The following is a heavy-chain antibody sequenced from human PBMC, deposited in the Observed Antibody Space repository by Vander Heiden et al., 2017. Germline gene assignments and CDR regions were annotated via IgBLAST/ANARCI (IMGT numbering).Heavy chain of an antibody. V-gene: IGHV3-23*01. Sequence: EVQLLASGGGLVQPGGSLRLSCAASVFPFTPYVMTWVRQAPGKGLEWVSTVSRSGGSTYYADSVKGRFTISRDNSKNTLYLQMNSLRDEDTAAYYCAKSGDGSGTYIIGYFDYWGRGTLVTVSS. J-gene: IGHJ4*02. CDR3: AKSGDGSGTYIIGYFDY. D-gene: IGHD3-10*01. CDR1: VFPFTPYV. CDR2: VSRSGGST.